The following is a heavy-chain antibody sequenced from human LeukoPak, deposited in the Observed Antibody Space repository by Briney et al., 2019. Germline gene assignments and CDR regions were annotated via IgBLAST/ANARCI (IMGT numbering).Heavy chain of an antibody. V-gene: IGHV4-30-4*01. J-gene: IGHJ4*02. Sequence: SEILSLTCTVSGGSISSGDYYWSWIRQPPGKGLEWIGYIYYSGSTYYDPSLKSRVTISVDTSKNQFSLKLSSVTAADTAVYYCARDYPYLSGNSASLLDYWGQGTLVTVSS. D-gene: IGHD4-23*01. CDR1: GGSISSGDYY. CDR3: ARDYPYLSGNSASLLDY. CDR2: IYYSGST.